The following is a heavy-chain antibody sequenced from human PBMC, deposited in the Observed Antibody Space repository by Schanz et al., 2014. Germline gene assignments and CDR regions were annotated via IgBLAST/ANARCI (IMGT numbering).Heavy chain of an antibody. Sequence: QVQLVQSGAEVKKPGVSVKVSCKASGYTFTTYYIHWVRQAPGQGLEWMGKINPSSGTTRIAQNCQGRLIVTRDTSTSTVNMELSSLRSEDTAVYCCARGGFFDSTSFDSWGQGTLVTVSS. J-gene: IGHJ4*02. CDR3: ARGGFFDSTSFDS. D-gene: IGHD2-2*01. V-gene: IGHV1-46*03. CDR1: GYTFTTYY. CDR2: INPSSGTT.